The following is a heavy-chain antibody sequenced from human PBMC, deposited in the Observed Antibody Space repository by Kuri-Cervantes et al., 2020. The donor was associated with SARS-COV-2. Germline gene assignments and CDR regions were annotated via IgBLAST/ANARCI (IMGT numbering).Heavy chain of an antibody. CDR3: AKPGSLRGIIREDQYGLDV. Sequence: GESLKISCVASGFTFSNYVIHWVRQAPGKGLEWVAVIWYDGENEYYAGSVKGRFTISRDNSKNTLYLQMNSLRPEDTAVYYCAKPGSLRGIIREDQYGLDVWGQGTTVTVSS. CDR2: IWYDGENE. V-gene: IGHV3-33*08. J-gene: IGHJ6*02. D-gene: IGHD3-10*01. CDR1: GFTFSNYV.